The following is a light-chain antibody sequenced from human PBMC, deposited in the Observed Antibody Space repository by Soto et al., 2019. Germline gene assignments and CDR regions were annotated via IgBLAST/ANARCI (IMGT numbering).Light chain of an antibody. CDR3: QQYHNLPPFT. CDR2: DAS. Sequence: DIQMTQSPSSLSASVGDRVTITCQASQDISNYLHWYQQKPGKAPKILIYDASNLKAGVPSRLSGSGSGTDFTFTSSSLQPEDIATYYCQQYHNLPPFTFGPGTKVDIK. V-gene: IGKV1-33*01. J-gene: IGKJ3*01. CDR1: QDISNY.